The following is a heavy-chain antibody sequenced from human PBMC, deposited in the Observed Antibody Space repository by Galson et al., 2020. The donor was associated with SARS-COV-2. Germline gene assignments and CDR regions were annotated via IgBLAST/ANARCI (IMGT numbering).Heavy chain of an antibody. Sequence: SVKVSCKASGGTFSSYAISWVRQAPGQGLEWMGGIIPIFGTANYAQKFQGRVTITADESTSTAYMELSSLRSEDTAVYYCARDLSIAVAGDAFDIWGQGTMVTVSS. CDR2: IIPIFGTA. CDR3: ARDLSIAVAGDAFDI. D-gene: IGHD6-19*01. J-gene: IGHJ3*02. V-gene: IGHV1-69*13. CDR1: GGTFSSYA.